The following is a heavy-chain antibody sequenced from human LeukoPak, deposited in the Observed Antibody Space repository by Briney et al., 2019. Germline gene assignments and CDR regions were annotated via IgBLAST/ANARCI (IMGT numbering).Heavy chain of an antibody. CDR2: ISAYNGNT. CDR3: ATVVPAAPPGGYYYMDV. J-gene: IGHJ6*03. D-gene: IGHD2-2*01. CDR1: GYTFTSYG. Sequence: ASVKVSCKASGYTFTSYGISWVRQAPGQGLERMGWISAYNGNTNYEQKLQGRVTMTTDTSTSTAYMELRSLRSDDTAVYYCATVVPAAPPGGYYYMDVWGKGTTVTVSS. V-gene: IGHV1-18*01.